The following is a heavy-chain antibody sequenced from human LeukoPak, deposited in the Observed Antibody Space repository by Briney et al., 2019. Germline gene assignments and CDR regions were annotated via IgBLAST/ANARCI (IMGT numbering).Heavy chain of an antibody. CDR2: IIPIFGTA. Sequence: ASVKVSCKASGGTFSSYAISWVRQAPGQGLEWMGGIIPIFGTANYAQKFQGRVTSTTDESTSTAYMELSSLRSEDTAVYYCAFRTGRGGHHFDYWGQGTLVTVSS. J-gene: IGHJ4*02. D-gene: IGHD3/OR15-3a*01. CDR1: GGTFSSYA. V-gene: IGHV1-69*05. CDR3: AFRTGRGGHHFDY.